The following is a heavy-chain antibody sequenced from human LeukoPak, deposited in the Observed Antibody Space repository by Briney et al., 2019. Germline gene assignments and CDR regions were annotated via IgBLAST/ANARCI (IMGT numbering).Heavy chain of an antibody. CDR2: VYYTGVT. CDR1: GGYIITSGHY. J-gene: IGHJ5*02. Sequence: SETLSLTCTVSGGYIITSGHYWGWIRQPPGKGLEWIGSVYYTGVTSTNPFFRSRMSISVDTSKNQFSLNLTSVTAADAAVYYCARERSSSGGHNWFDPWGQGTLVTDSS. V-gene: IGHV4-39*07. CDR3: ARERSSSGGHNWFDP. D-gene: IGHD4-23*01.